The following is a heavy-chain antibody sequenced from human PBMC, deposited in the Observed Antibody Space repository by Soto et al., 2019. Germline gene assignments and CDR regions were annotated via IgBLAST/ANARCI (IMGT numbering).Heavy chain of an antibody. D-gene: IGHD2-15*01. J-gene: IGHJ6*02. V-gene: IGHV3-7*05. CDR3: ARDSMQVVVTHYYHYAMDV. CDR1: GFIISSVA. Sequence: GGSLRLSCAASGFIISSVAMTWVRQPPGAGLEWVANIKQDGSEKYYVDSVSGRFTISRDNAKNSLYLEMNSLRAEDTAVYYCARDSMQVVVTHYYHYAMDVWCPGTRVTV. CDR2: IKQDGSEK.